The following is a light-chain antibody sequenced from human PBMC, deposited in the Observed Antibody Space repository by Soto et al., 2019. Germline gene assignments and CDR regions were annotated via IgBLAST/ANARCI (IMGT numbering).Light chain of an antibody. V-gene: IGKV1-5*01. Sequence: IQMTQSPSTLPASLGDRVTITCRASQSISRWFAWYQQKPGKAPKLLIYDASSLESGVPSRFRGSGSGTEFTLTISSLQPDDFEPYYCQQYNSYPLTFGGGTKVDIK. J-gene: IGKJ4*01. CDR1: QSISRW. CDR3: QQYNSYPLT. CDR2: DAS.